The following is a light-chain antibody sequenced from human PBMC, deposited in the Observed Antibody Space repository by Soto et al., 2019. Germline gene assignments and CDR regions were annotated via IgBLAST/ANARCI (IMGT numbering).Light chain of an antibody. V-gene: IGKV3-11*01. CDR1: QSVSSY. CDR3: QQGKSFPRT. J-gene: IGKJ1*01. Sequence: EIVLTQSPATLSLSPGERATLSCRASQSVSSYLAWYQQKPGQAPRLLIYDASNRATGIPARFSGSGSGTDFTLTISSLEPEDFGTYYCQQGKSFPRTFGQGTKVEIK. CDR2: DAS.